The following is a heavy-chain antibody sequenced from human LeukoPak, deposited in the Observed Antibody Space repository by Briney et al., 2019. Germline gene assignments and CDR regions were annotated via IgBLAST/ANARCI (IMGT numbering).Heavy chain of an antibody. CDR2: MNPNSGNT. Sequence: ASVKVSCKASGYTFTNFDINWVRQAPGQGLEWMGWMNPNSGNTGYAQKFQGRVTIARNTSISTAYMELSSLRSEDTAVYYCARARSSWYMGGTIGDYWGQGTLVTVSS. CDR1: GYTFTNFD. D-gene: IGHD6-13*01. V-gene: IGHV1-8*01. CDR3: ARARSSWYMGGTIGDY. J-gene: IGHJ4*02.